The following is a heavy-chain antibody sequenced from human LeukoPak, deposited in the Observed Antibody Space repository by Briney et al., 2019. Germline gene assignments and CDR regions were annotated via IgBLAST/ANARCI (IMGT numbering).Heavy chain of an antibody. CDR1: GFTFSDYY. Sequence: PGGSLRLSCAASGFTFSDYYMSWIRQAPGKGLEWVSYISSSGSTIYYADSVKGRFTISRDNAKNSLYLQMNSLRAEDTAVYYCARVRQYGEMATIGYYYYMDVWGKGTTVTVSS. V-gene: IGHV3-11*01. CDR3: ARVRQYGEMATIGYYYYMDV. CDR2: ISSSGSTI. D-gene: IGHD5-24*01. J-gene: IGHJ6*03.